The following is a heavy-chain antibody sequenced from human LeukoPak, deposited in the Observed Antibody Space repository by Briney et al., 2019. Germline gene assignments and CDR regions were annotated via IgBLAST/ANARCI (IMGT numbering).Heavy chain of an antibody. V-gene: IGHV4-34*01. Sequence: PSETLSLTCAVYGGSFSGYYWSWIRQPPRKGLEWIGEINHSGSTNYNPSLKSRVTISVDTSKNQFSLKLSSVTAADTAVYYCASPGYCSGGSCRKPFDYWGQGTLVTVSS. J-gene: IGHJ4*02. D-gene: IGHD2-15*01. CDR2: INHSGST. CDR1: GGSFSGYY. CDR3: ASPGYCSGGSCRKPFDY.